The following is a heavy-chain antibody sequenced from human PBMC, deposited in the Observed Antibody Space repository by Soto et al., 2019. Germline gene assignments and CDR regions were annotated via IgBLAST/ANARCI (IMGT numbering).Heavy chain of an antibody. V-gene: IGHV3-48*01. J-gene: IGHJ4*02. Sequence: EVQLVESGGGLVQPGGSLRLSCAASGFTFSSYSMNWVRQAPGKGLEWVSYISSSSSTIYYADSVKGRFTISRDNAKHSLFLQMNSRRAEDAAVYYCARVGAGKGCVDYWGQGTLVTVSS. CDR2: ISSSSSTI. CDR1: GFTFSSYS. D-gene: IGHD6-19*01. CDR3: ARVGAGKGCVDY.